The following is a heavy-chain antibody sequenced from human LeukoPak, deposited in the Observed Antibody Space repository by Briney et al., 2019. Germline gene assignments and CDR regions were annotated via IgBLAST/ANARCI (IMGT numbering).Heavy chain of an antibody. Sequence: SETLSLTCTVSGGSISSGSYYWSWIRQPAGKGLEWIGRIYTSGSTNYNPSLKSRVTISVDTSKNQFSLKLSSVTAADTAVYYCARDGSTQFDYWGRGTLVTVSS. CDR3: ARDGSTQFDY. D-gene: IGHD1-1*01. CDR2: IYTSGST. CDR1: GGSISSGSYY. V-gene: IGHV4-61*02. J-gene: IGHJ4*02.